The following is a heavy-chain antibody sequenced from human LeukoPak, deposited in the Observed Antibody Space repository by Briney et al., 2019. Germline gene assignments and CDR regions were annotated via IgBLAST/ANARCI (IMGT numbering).Heavy chain of an antibody. Sequence: GGSLRLSCAASGFTFSSYSMNWVRQAPGKGLEWVSSISSSSSYIYYADSVKGRFTISRDNAKNSLYLQMNSLRAEDTAVYYCAREAGPGYGYGYWGQGTLVTVSS. V-gene: IGHV3-21*01. CDR2: ISSSSSYI. J-gene: IGHJ4*02. CDR1: GFTFSSYS. D-gene: IGHD5-18*01. CDR3: AREAGPGYGYGY.